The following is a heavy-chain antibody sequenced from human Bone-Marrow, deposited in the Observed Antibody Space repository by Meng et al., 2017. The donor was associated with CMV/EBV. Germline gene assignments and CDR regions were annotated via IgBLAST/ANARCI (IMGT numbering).Heavy chain of an antibody. V-gene: IGHV1-46*01. J-gene: IGHJ4*02. CDR3: ARAGRYGYGPNGIFDY. D-gene: IGHD5-18*01. CDR1: GYTFTSYY. CDR2: INPSGGST. Sequence: ASVKVSCKASGYTFTSYYMHWVRQAPGQGLEWMGIINPSGGSTSYAQKFQGRVTITADKSTSTAYMELSSLRSEDTAVYYCARAGRYGYGPNGIFDYWGQGTLVTVSS.